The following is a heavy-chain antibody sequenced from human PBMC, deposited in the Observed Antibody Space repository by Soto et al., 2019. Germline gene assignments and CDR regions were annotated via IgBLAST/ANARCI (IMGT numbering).Heavy chain of an antibody. CDR2: IYWDDDK. CDR1: GISLTSGVG. Sequence: QITLKESGPTLVRPPQTLTLTCTFSGISLTSGVGVGWIRQPPGKALEWLALIYWDDDKRYSPALKNRLTITKDTSKNQLVLTMTNVGPVDTATYFCAHIYPVIVTAGGHRGFEYWGQRLLVTVS. J-gene: IGHJ4*02. V-gene: IGHV2-5*02. CDR3: AHIYPVIVTAGGHRGFEY. D-gene: IGHD2-21*02.